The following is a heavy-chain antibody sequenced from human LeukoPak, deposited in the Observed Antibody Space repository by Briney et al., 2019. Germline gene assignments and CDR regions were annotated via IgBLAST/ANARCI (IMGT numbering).Heavy chain of an antibody. CDR2: INYSGST. D-gene: IGHD3-3*01. CDR3: ARLHRDDFWSGYSTHLDY. Sequence: KPSETLSLTCTVSGGSISNYYWTWIRQPPGKGLEWIGYINYSGSTNYNPSLKSRVTISVDTSKNQFTLKLSSVTAADTAVYYCARLHRDDFWSGYSTHLDYWGQGTLVTVSS. CDR1: GGSISNYY. J-gene: IGHJ4*02. V-gene: IGHV4-59*01.